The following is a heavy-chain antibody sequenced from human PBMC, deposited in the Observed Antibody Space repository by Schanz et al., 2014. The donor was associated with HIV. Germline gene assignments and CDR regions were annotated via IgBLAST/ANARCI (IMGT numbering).Heavy chain of an antibody. CDR3: ARVALAVDGADYGMDV. CDR1: GFNFNNYA. J-gene: IGHJ6*02. D-gene: IGHD2-2*01. V-gene: IGHV3-33*08. CDR2: IWYDGSNK. Sequence: QVQLVESGGGLVQPGGLLRLSCAASGFNFNNYAMSWVRQAPGKGLEWVAIIWYDGSNKYYSEYVKGRFTISRDKSKNTLYLEMNSLRVEDTAVYYCARVALAVDGADYGMDVWGQGIMVTVSS.